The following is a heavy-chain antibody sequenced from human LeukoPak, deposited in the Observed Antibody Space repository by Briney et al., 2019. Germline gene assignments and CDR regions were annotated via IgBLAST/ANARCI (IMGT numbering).Heavy chain of an antibody. CDR1: GSTFSSSA. J-gene: IGHJ4*02. D-gene: IGHD2-15*01. CDR2: ISYDGSNK. CDR3: ARSDCSGGSCYGESFDY. Sequence: GGSLRLSCAASGSTFSSSAMHWVRQAPGKRLEWVAVISYDGSNKYYADSVKGGFTISRDNSKSTLYLQMNSLRAEDTAVYYCARSDCSGGSCYGESFDYWGQGTLVTVSS. V-gene: IGHV3-30-3*01.